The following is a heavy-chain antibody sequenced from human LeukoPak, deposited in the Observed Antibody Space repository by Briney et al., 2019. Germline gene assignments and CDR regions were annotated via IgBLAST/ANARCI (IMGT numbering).Heavy chain of an antibody. Sequence: GGSLRLSCAVFGFTVSTNNVTWVRQAPGKGPEWVSRLDRFGSTFYADSVKGRFTISRDNSKHTVYLQMDSLRAEDTAVYYCARRIGYGYALDYWGQETPVTVSS. CDR3: ARRIGYGYALDY. V-gene: IGHV3-53*01. CDR1: GFTVSTNN. CDR2: LDRFGST. D-gene: IGHD5-18*01. J-gene: IGHJ4*02.